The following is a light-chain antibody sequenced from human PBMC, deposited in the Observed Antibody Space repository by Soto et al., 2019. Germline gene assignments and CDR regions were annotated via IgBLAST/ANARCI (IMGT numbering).Light chain of an antibody. J-gene: IGKJ4*01. CDR3: QEYNDWPLT. CDR2: GAS. Sequence: EIGLTQSPGTLSLPPGERATLSCRASQSVSSSYLAWYQQKSGQAPRLLIYGASTRATGIPARFSGSGSGTEFTLTISSLQSEDFAVYYCQEYNDWPLTFGGGTKVDIK. V-gene: IGKV3-15*01. CDR1: QSVSSSY.